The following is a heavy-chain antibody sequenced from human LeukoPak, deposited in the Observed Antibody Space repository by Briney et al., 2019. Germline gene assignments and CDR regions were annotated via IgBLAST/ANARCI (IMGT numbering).Heavy chain of an antibody. D-gene: IGHD3-22*01. CDR1: GGSISNYY. Sequence: SETLSLTCTVSGGSISNYYWNYIRQPPGKGLEWIGYIYYSGITNYNPSLKSRVTISLETSKNQFSLKLSSLTAADTAVYYCARVHIDKYYYDETTNFDIWGQGTLVTVSS. J-gene: IGHJ3*02. V-gene: IGHV4-59*08. CDR2: IYYSGIT. CDR3: ARVHIDKYYYDETTNFDI.